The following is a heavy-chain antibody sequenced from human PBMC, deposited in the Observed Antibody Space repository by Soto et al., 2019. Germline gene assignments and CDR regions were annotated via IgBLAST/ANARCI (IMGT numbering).Heavy chain of an antibody. J-gene: IGHJ6*02. CDR1: GGSISSVGHY. CDR3: ARESGGYDSSTRYGLDV. D-gene: IGHD6-25*01. V-gene: IGHV4-31*03. Sequence: PSETLSLTCSVSGGSISSVGHYWTWIRLQPGKGLEWIGYIYYSGSTDYNPSLKSRVTISVDRSKNQLSLNLSSVTAADTAIYYCARESGGYDSSTRYGLDVWGQGTTVTVSS. CDR2: IYYSGST.